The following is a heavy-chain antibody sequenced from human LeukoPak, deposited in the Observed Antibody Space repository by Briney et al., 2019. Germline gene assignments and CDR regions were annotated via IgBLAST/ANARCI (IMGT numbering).Heavy chain of an antibody. CDR3: AREGLTMVRGVQFDY. CDR1: GFTFSSYS. Sequence: GSLRLSCAASGFTFSSYSMNWVRQPPGKGLEWIGSIYYSGSTYYNPSLKSRVTISVDTSKNQFSLKLSSVTAADTAVYYCAREGLTMVRGVQFDYWGQGTLVTVSS. J-gene: IGHJ4*02. CDR2: IYYSGST. D-gene: IGHD3-10*01. V-gene: IGHV4-39*07.